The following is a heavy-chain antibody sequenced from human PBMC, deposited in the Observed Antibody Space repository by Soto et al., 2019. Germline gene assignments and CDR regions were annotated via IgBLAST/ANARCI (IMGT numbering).Heavy chain of an antibody. CDR1: GGSFSGYY. V-gene: IGHV4-34*01. D-gene: IGHD3-22*01. CDR3: ARGKLYYYDSSGYSRHYYGMDV. CDR2: INHSGST. J-gene: IGHJ6*02. Sequence: LSLTCAVYGGSFSGYYWSWIRQPPGKGLEWIGEINHSGSTNYNPSLKSRVTISVDTSKSQFSLKLSSVTAADTAVYYCARGKLYYYDSSGYSRHYYGMDVWGQGTTVTVFS.